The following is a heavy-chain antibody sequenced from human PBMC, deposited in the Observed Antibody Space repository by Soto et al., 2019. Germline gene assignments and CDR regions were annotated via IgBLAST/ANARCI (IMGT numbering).Heavy chain of an antibody. CDR2: IGTAGDP. Sequence: PGGSLRLSCAAPGFTFSSYDMHWVRQATGKGLEWVSAIGTAGDPYYPGSVKGRFTISRENAKNSLYLQMNSLRAGDTAVYYCARGFLTYDSSGYYPGLNGMDVWGQGTTVTVSS. D-gene: IGHD3-22*01. CDR1: GFTFSSYD. CDR3: ARGFLTYDSSGYYPGLNGMDV. V-gene: IGHV3-13*05. J-gene: IGHJ6*02.